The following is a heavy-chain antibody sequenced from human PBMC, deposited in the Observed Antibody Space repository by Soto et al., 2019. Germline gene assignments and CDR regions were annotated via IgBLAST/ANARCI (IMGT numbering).Heavy chain of an antibody. D-gene: IGHD2-2*01. CDR2: IYPGDSDT. V-gene: IGHV5-51*01. CDR1: GYSFTSYW. Sequence: PGESLKISCKGSGYSFTSYWIVWVRQMPGKGLEWMGIIYPGDSDTRYSPSFQDQVTISADKSISTAYLQWSSLKASDTAMYYCARRGFCSSTSCPPGYYYYYMEVWGKGTTVTVSS. CDR3: ARRGFCSSTSCPPGYYYYYMEV. J-gene: IGHJ6*03.